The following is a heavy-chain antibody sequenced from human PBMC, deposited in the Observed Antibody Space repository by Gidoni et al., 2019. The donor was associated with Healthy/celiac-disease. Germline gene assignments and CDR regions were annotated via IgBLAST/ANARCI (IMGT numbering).Heavy chain of an antibody. CDR2: IYWDDDK. D-gene: IGHD3-3*01. CDR1: GFSLSTSGVG. Sequence: QITLKESGPTLVKPTQTLTLTCTFSGFSLSTSGVGVGWIRQPPGKALEWLALIYWDDDKRYSPSLKSRLTITKDTSKNQVVLTMTNMDPVDTATYYCVSCTITIFGVDPTTYFDYWGQGTLVTVSS. V-gene: IGHV2-5*02. J-gene: IGHJ4*02. CDR3: VSCTITIFGVDPTTYFDY.